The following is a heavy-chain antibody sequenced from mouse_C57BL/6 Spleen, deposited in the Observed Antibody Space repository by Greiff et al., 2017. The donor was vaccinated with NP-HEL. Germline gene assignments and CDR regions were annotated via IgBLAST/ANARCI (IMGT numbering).Heavy chain of an antibody. V-gene: IGHV1-59*01. Sequence: QVQLKQSGAELVRPGTSVKLSCKASGYTFTSYWMHWVKQRPGQGLEWIGVIDPSDSYTNYNQKFKGKATLTVDTSSSTAYMQLSSLTSEDSAVYYCASSGDYDGPFYAMDYWGQGTSVTVSS. CDR1: GYTFTSYW. CDR3: ASSGDYDGPFYAMDY. CDR2: IDPSDSYT. J-gene: IGHJ4*01. D-gene: IGHD2-4*01.